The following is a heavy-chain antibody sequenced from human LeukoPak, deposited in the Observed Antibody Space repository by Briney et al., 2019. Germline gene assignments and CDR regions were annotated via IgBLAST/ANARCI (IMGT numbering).Heavy chain of an antibody. CDR1: GFTFSSYG. V-gene: IGHV3-33*06. Sequence: GGSLRLSCAASGFTFSSYGMHWVRQAPGKGLEWVAVIWYDGSNKYYADSVKGRFTISRDNSKTTLYLQMNSLRAEDTAVYYCAKGYGSGSYSYYFDYWGQGTLVTVSS. CDR2: IWYDGSNK. CDR3: AKGYGSGSYSYYFDY. D-gene: IGHD3-10*01. J-gene: IGHJ4*02.